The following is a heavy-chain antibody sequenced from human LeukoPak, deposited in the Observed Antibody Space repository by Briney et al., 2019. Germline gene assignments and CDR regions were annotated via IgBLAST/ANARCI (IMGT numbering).Heavy chain of an antibody. D-gene: IGHD5-24*01. J-gene: IGHJ4*02. V-gene: IGHV4-4*07. Sequence: SETLSLTCTVSGGSISSYYWSWIRQPAGKGLEWIGRIYTSGSTNYNPSLKSRVTMSVDTSKNQFSLKLSSVTAADTAVYYCAREIGINGYNYVDYWGQGTLVTVSS. CDR3: AREIGINGYNYVDY. CDR1: GGSISSYY. CDR2: IYTSGST.